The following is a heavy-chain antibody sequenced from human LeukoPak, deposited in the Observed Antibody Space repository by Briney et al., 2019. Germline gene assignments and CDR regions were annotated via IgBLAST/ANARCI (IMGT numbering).Heavy chain of an antibody. V-gene: IGHV1-2*04. CDR1: GYTFTGYY. CDR3: ARAGSHPGIAAAGGTGKGYYYGMDV. D-gene: IGHD6-13*01. Sequence: AASVKVSCKASGYTFTGYYMHWVRQAPGQGLEWMGWINPNSGGTNYAQKFQGWVTMTRDTSISTAYMELSRLRSDDTAVYYCARAGSHPGIAAAGGTGKGYYYGMDVWGQGTTVTVSS. J-gene: IGHJ6*02. CDR2: INPNSGGT.